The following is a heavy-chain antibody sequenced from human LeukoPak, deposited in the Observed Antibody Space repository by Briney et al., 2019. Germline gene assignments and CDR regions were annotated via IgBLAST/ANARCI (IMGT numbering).Heavy chain of an antibody. V-gene: IGHV3-30-3*01. CDR2: ISYDGSNK. J-gene: IGHJ3*02. CDR3: ATGRTTVVTPQDAFDI. D-gene: IGHD4-23*01. Sequence: GGSLRLSCAASGFTFSSYAMHWVRQAPGKGLEWVAVISYDGSNKYYADSVKGRFTISRDNSKNTLYLQMNSLRAEDTAVYYCATGRTTVVTPQDAFDIWGQGAMVTVSS. CDR1: GFTFSSYA.